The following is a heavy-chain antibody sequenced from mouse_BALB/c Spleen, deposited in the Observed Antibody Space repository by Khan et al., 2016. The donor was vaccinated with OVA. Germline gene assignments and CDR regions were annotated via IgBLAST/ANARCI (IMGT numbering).Heavy chain of an antibody. V-gene: IGHV1-4*01. CDR1: GYTFPSNT. J-gene: IGHJ4*01. CDR3: ARRTTGYSMDY. D-gene: IGHD2-14*01. CDR2: INPRSDYT. Sequence: QVQLKESGAELARPGASVKMSCKASGYTFPSNTMHWVKQRPGQGLEWIGYINPRSDYTIYNQKFKDKVTLTADISSTTAYMQLSSLTSDDSAVYCCARRTTGYSMDYWGQGTSVTGSS.